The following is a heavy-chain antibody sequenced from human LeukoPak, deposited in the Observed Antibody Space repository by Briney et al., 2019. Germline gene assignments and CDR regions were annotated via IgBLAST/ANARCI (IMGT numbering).Heavy chain of an antibody. CDR3: ARCTDSSGWYRWFGP. V-gene: IGHV3-53*01. CDR1: GLTVSSNY. CDR2: IYSGGST. D-gene: IGHD6-19*01. Sequence: GGSLRLSCAASGLTVSSNYMSWVRQAPGKGLEWVSIIYSGGSTYYADSVKGRFTISRDNPKNTLYLQMNSLRAEDTAVYYCARCTDSSGWYRWFGPRGQGTLVTVSS. J-gene: IGHJ5*02.